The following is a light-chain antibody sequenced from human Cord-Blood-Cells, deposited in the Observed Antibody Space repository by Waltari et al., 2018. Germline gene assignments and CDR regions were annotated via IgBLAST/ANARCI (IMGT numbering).Light chain of an antibody. CDR2: DVG. J-gene: IGLJ3*02. Sequence: QSALTQPASVSGSPGQSITISCTGTSSDVGGYNYVSWYQQHPGKAPKLMIYDVGNRPSGVSNRLSGSKAGNTASLTISGLQAEDEADYYCSSYTSSSTLVFGGGTKLTVL. CDR1: SSDVGGYNY. V-gene: IGLV2-14*03. CDR3: SSYTSSSTLV.